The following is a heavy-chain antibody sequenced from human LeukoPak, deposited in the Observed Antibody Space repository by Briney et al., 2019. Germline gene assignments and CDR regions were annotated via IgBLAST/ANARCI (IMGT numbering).Heavy chain of an antibody. D-gene: IGHD6-19*01. V-gene: IGHV4-31*03. Sequence: PSETLSLTCTVSGGSISSGGYYWSWIRQPPGKALEWIGYIYYSGSTYYNPSLKSRVTISVDTSKNQFSLKLSSVTAADTAVYYCARAVVSGLEWLERYFDYWGQGTLVTVSS. CDR1: GGSISSGGYY. J-gene: IGHJ4*02. CDR2: IYYSGST. CDR3: ARAVVSGLEWLERYFDY.